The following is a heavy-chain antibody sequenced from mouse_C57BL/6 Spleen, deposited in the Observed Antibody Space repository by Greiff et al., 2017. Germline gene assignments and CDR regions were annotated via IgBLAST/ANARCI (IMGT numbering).Heavy chain of an antibody. V-gene: IGHV1-50*01. CDR3: ARGDYGSSYLGY. CDR1: GYTFTSYW. D-gene: IGHD1-1*01. Sequence: QVQLQQPGAELVKPGASVKLSCKASGYTFTSYWMQWVKQRPGQGLEWIGEIDPSDRYTNYNQKFKGKATLTVDTSSSTAYMQLSSLTSEDSAVYYCARGDYGSSYLGYWGQGTTLTVSS. CDR2: IDPSDRYT. J-gene: IGHJ2*01.